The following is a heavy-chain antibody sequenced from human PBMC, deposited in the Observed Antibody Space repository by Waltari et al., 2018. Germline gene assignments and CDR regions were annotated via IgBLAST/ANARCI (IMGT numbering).Heavy chain of an antibody. J-gene: IGHJ3*02. V-gene: IGHV3-74*01. D-gene: IGHD3-22*01. CDR3: ARDTNHYDSSSYYFAGDACDI. Sequence: EVQLVESGGGLVQPGGSLRLSCASSGFTFSSYWMHWVRQAPGKGLVWVSRINSDGSSTSYADSVKGRFTISTDNAKNTLYLQMNSLRVEDTAVYYCARDTNHYDSSSYYFAGDACDIWGQGTMVTVSS. CDR1: GFTFSSYW. CDR2: INSDGSST.